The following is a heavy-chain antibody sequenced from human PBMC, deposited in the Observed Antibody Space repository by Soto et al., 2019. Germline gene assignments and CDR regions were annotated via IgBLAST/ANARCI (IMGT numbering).Heavy chain of an antibody. Sequence: QVQLVQSGAEVKKPGASVTVSCKSSDDTFDRYDMSWLRQAPGQGLEWMGWITGDTHEATYAQKFQGRVSLTRDRSTSTAYMELRSLRYDDTAVYYCAKDRPTDHWGQGTLVTVSS. J-gene: IGHJ5*02. CDR1: DDTFDRYD. V-gene: IGHV1-18*01. CDR3: AKDRPTDH. CDR2: ITGDTHEA.